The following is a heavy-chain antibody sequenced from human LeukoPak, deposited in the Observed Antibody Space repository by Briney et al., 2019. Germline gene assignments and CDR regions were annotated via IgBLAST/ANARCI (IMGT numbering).Heavy chain of an antibody. Sequence: SETLSLTCTVSGDSISSYYWSWIRQPPGKGLEWIGSINYSGSTNYNPSLKSRLTISVDTSKNQLSLKLRSVTAADTAVYYCARVGGWLPHFDYWGQGILVTVSS. D-gene: IGHD5-24*01. J-gene: IGHJ4*02. CDR2: INYSGST. V-gene: IGHV4-59*01. CDR3: ARVGGWLPHFDY. CDR1: GDSISSYY.